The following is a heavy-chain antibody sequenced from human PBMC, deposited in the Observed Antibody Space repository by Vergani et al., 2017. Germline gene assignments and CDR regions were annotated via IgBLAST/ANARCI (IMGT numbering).Heavy chain of an antibody. J-gene: IGHJ4*02. CDR3: ARGVLVEYFDY. Sequence: QVQLPESGPGLVKPSETLSLTCTVSGGSISSYYWSWIRQPPGKGLEWIGYIYYSGSTNYNPSLKSRVTISVDTSKNQFSLKLSSVTAADTAVYYCARGVLVEYFDYWGQGTLVTVSS. V-gene: IGHV4-59*08. D-gene: IGHD3-22*01. CDR2: IYYSGST. CDR1: GGSISSYY.